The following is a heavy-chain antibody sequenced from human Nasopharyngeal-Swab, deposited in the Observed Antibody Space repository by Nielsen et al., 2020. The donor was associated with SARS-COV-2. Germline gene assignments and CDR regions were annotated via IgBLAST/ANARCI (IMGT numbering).Heavy chain of an antibody. D-gene: IGHD6-19*01. V-gene: IGHV4-39*07. J-gene: IGHJ3*02. Sequence: SETLSLTCTVSGGSISSSSYYWGWIRQPPGKGLDWIGEIYHSGSTNYNPSLKSRVTISVDKSKNQFSLKLSSVTAADTAVFYCARDRSYSSGWFGGNDAFDIWGQGTMVTVSS. CDR2: IYHSGST. CDR1: GGSISSSSYY. CDR3: ARDRSYSSGWFGGNDAFDI.